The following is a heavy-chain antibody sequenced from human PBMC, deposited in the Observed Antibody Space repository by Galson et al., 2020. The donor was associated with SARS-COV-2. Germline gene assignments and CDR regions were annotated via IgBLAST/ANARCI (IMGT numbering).Heavy chain of an antibody. CDR2: IRYDGSNK. CDR1: GFTFSSYG. J-gene: IGHJ3*02. Sequence: GGSLRLSCAASGFTFSSYGMHWVRQAPGKGLEWVAFIRYDGSNKYYADSVKGRFTISRDNSKNTLYLQMNSLRAEDTAVYYCASGTGTTLGALDAFDIWGQGTMVTVSS. CDR3: ASGTGTTLGALDAFDI. D-gene: IGHD1-7*01. V-gene: IGHV3-30*02.